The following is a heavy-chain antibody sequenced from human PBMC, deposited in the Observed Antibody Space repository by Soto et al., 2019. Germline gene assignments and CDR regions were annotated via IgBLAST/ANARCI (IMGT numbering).Heavy chain of an antibody. CDR1: GFTFSSYA. CDR3: FASGYDSSYYYYYMDV. D-gene: IGHD5-12*01. Sequence: PGGSLRLSCAASGFTFSSYAMSWVRQAPGKGLEWVSAISGSGGSTYYADSVKGRFTISRDNSKNTLYLQMNSLRAEDTAVYYCFASGYDSSYYYYYMDVWGKGTTVTVSS. CDR2: ISGSGGST. J-gene: IGHJ6*03. V-gene: IGHV3-23*01.